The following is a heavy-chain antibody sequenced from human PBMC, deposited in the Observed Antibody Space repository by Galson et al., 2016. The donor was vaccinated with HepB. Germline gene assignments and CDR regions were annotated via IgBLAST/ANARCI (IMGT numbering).Heavy chain of an antibody. D-gene: IGHD6-13*01. CDR2: ISWNSGTI. CDR3: AKDLSAGAAASGCFDC. CDR1: GFTLDEYA. V-gene: IGHV3-9*01. Sequence: SLRLSCAASGFTLDEYAMHWVRQAPGKGLEWVSTISWNSGTIHYMDSVKGRFTTSRDNAKNSLYLQMDGLKTEDTALYYCAKDLSAGAAASGCFDCWGQGTLVTVSS. J-gene: IGHJ4*02.